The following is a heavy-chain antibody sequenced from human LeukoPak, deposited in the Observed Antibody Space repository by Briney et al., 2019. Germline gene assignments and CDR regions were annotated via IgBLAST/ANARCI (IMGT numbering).Heavy chain of an antibody. CDR3: ARAPHFFDTSGSRYYFDY. Sequence: SETLSLTCTVSGDSITSGSYYWSWIRQPAGKGLEWIGSIYYSGNTYHSPSLMSRVTISVDTSKNQFSLKLSSVTAADTAVYYCARAPHFFDTSGSRYYFDYWGQGALVTVSS. CDR1: GDSITSGSYY. J-gene: IGHJ4*02. CDR2: IYYSGNT. V-gene: IGHV4-39*07. D-gene: IGHD3-22*01.